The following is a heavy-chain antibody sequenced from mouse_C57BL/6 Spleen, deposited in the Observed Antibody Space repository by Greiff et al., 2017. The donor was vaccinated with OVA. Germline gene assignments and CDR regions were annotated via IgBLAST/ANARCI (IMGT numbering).Heavy chain of an antibody. CDR1: GFTFSNYW. CDR2: IRLKSDNYAT. Sequence: ESGGGLVQPGGSMKLSCVASGFTFSNYWMNWVRQSPEKGLEWVAQIRLKSDNYATHYAESVKGRFTISRDDSKSSVYLQMNNLRAEDTGIYYCTGDGYFPFAYWGQGTLVTVSA. CDR3: TGDGYFPFAY. D-gene: IGHD2-3*01. J-gene: IGHJ3*01. V-gene: IGHV6-3*01.